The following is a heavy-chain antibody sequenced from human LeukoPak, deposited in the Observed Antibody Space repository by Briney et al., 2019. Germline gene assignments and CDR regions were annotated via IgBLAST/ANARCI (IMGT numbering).Heavy chain of an antibody. V-gene: IGHV3-66*02. J-gene: IGHJ3*02. D-gene: IGHD1-26*01. CDR3: ARDHSGSYQRAFDI. CDR2: IYGGGST. Sequence: GGSLRLSRAVSPFTLSSNYVSWVRQAPGKGLEWVSVIYGGGSTKYADSVKGRFTISRDNSKNTLYLQMNSLRAEDTAVYYCARDHSGSYQRAFDIWGQGTMVTVSS. CDR1: PFTLSSNY.